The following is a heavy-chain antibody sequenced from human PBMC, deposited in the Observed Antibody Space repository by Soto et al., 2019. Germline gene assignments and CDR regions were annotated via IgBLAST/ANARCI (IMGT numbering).Heavy chain of an antibody. V-gene: IGHV3-23*01. CDR2: ISGSGGST. CDR3: AKDLRENWFDP. Sequence: PGGSFKLSSAASGFTVSSYAMGWVRRAPGKGLEWVSAISGSGGSTYYADSVKGRFTISRDNSKNTLYLQMNSLRAEDTAVYYCAKDLRENWFDPSGQGTLVTVSS. CDR1: GFTVSSYA. J-gene: IGHJ5*02. D-gene: IGHD3-10*01.